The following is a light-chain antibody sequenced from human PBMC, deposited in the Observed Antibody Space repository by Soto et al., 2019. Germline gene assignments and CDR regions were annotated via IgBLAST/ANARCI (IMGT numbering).Light chain of an antibody. CDR3: CSYAGSNTVI. Sequence: QSVLAQPASVSGSGGQSINISCSGTSSGVGFFNRVSWYQQHPGEAPKLIIYEDTKRPSGVSNRFSGSKSGNAASLTISGLQAEDEAYYYCCSYAGSNTVIFGGGTKLTVL. J-gene: IGLJ2*01. V-gene: IGLV2-23*01. CDR1: SSGVGFFNR. CDR2: EDT.